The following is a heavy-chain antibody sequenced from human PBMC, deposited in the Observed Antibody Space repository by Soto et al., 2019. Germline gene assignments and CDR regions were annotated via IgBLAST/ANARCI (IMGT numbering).Heavy chain of an antibody. CDR1: GFTFSDSW. CDR3: ASLGRHG. CDR2: IKQDGSEK. D-gene: IGHD3-16*01. Sequence: VGSLRLSCAASGFTFSDSWMDWVRQAPGKGPEWVANIKQDGSEKNYVDSVKGRFTISRDNAKNSLYLQMNSLRAEDTAVYYCASLGRHGWGQGTTVTVSS. V-gene: IGHV3-7*01. J-gene: IGHJ6*02.